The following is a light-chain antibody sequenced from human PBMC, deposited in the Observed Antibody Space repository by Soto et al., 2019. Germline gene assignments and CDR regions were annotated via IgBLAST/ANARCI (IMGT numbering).Light chain of an antibody. J-gene: IGLJ1*01. Sequence: QSVLTQPASVSGSPGQSITISCTGTSSDVGGYDYVSWYQHHPGKAPTLMIYDVSNRPSGVSNRFSGSKSGNTAALTISGLQAEDEADYYCSSYTSSSLYVFGAGTKLTVL. CDR2: DVS. V-gene: IGLV2-14*03. CDR1: SSDVGGYDY. CDR3: SSYTSSSLYV.